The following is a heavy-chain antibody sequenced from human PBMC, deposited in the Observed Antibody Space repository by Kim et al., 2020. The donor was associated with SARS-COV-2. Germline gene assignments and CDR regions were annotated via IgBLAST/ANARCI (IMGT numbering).Heavy chain of an antibody. CDR3: AKDNSGGWPNY. J-gene: IGHJ4*02. D-gene: IGHD6-19*01. CDR1: GFTFSSYG. V-gene: IGHV3-30*18. CDR2: ISYDGSNK. Sequence: GGSLRLSCAASGFTFSSYGMHWVRQAPGKGLEWVAVISYDGSNKYYADSVKGRFTISRDNSKNTLYLQMNSLRAEDTAVYYCAKDNSGGWPNYWGQGTLVTVSS.